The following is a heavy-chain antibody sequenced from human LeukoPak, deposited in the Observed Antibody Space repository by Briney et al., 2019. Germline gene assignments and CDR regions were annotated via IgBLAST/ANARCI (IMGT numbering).Heavy chain of an antibody. CDR2: IWYDGSNK. V-gene: IGHV3-33*08. D-gene: IGHD3-3*01. CDR3: ARMERYDFWSSLGVLYYYYYGMDV. Sequence: GGSLRLSCAASGFTFSSYGMHWVRQAPGKGLEWVAVIWYDGSNKYYADSVKGRFTISRDNSKNTLYLQMNSLRAEDTAVYYCARMERYDFWSSLGVLYYYYYGMDVWGQGTTVTLSS. CDR1: GFTFSSYG. J-gene: IGHJ6*02.